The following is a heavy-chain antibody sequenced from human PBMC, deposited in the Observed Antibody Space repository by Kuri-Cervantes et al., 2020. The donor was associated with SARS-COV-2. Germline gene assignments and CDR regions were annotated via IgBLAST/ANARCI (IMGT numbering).Heavy chain of an antibody. CDR3: ARGVRVITPPRGYYYYMDV. V-gene: IGHV4-38-2*02. J-gene: IGHJ6*03. CDR2: VYHSGST. D-gene: IGHD3-22*01. Sequence: SETLSLTCTVSNYSISSGYYWGWIRQPPGKGLEWIASVYHSGSTSYSPSLKSRVTISVDTSKNQFSLKLCSVTAADTAVYYCARGVRVITPPRGYYYYMDVWGKGTTVTVSS. CDR1: NYSISSGYY.